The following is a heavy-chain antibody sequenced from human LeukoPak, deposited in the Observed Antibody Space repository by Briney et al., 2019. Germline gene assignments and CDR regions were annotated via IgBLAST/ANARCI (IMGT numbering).Heavy chain of an antibody. CDR3: AKDSPGSGSYQFDY. CDR1: GFTFDDYA. CDR2: ISWNSGSI. Sequence: PGGSLSLSCAPSGFTFDDYAMHWVRQAPGKGLGWVSGISWNSGSIGYADSVKGRFTISRDNAKNTLYLQMNSLRAEDTALYYCAKDSPGSGSYQFDYWGQGTLVTVSS. J-gene: IGHJ4*02. V-gene: IGHV3-9*01. D-gene: IGHD3-10*01.